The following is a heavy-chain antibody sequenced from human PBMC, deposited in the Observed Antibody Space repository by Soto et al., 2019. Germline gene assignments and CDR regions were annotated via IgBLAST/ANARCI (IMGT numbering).Heavy chain of an antibody. Sequence: GGTLRLCCAASGFTVKNYQVNWVRQAPGKGLEWVSVIYSGGVTYYPDSVKGRFTTIRDTSKNTVYLQMNSLRADDTAMYYCARDPSTTGYYGLDVWGQGTTVTVSS. V-gene: IGHV3-53*01. J-gene: IGHJ6*02. CDR3: ARDPSTTGYYGLDV. CDR1: GFTVKNYQ. CDR2: IYSGGVT.